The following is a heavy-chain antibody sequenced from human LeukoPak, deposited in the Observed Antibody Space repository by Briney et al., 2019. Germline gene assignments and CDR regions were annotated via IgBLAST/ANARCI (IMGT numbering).Heavy chain of an antibody. CDR2: INWNGGST. V-gene: IGHV3-20*04. J-gene: IGHJ4*02. CDR1: GFTFDDYG. D-gene: IGHD3-22*01. Sequence: PGGSLRLSCAASGFTFDDYGMSWVRQAPGKGLEWVSGINWNGGSTGYADSVKGRFTISRDNAKNSLYLQMNSLRAEDTALYYCARLGYHYDSSGYFDYWGQGTLVTVFS. CDR3: ARLGYHYDSSGYFDY.